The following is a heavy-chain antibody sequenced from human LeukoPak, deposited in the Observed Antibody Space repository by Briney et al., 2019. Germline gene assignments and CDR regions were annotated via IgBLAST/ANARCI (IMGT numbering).Heavy chain of an antibody. CDR3: ARGGAAHDAFDI. Sequence: ASVKVSCKVSGYTLTELSMHWVRQAPGKGLEWMGGFDPEDGETIYAQKFQGRVTMTEDTSTDTAYMELSSLRSEDTAVYYCARGGAAHDAFDIWGQGTMVTVSS. CDR1: GYTLTELS. CDR2: FDPEDGET. D-gene: IGHD1-26*01. V-gene: IGHV1-24*01. J-gene: IGHJ3*02.